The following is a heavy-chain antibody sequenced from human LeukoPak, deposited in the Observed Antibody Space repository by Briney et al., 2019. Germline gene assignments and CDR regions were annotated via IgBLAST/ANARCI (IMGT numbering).Heavy chain of an antibody. CDR3: ARAGPIFPFGY. J-gene: IGHJ4*02. Sequence: ASVEISWNASGYTFTGYYMHWVRQAPGQGLELMGWFNPNSGGTNYAQKFQGRVTMTRDTSISKAYMELSRLRSDDTAVYYCARAGPIFPFGYWGQGTLVTVSS. CDR2: FNPNSGGT. CDR1: GYTFTGYY. V-gene: IGHV1-2*02. D-gene: IGHD3-3*01.